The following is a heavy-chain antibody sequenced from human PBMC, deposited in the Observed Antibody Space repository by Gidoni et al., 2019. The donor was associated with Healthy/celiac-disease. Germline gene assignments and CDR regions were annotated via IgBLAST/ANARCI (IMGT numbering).Heavy chain of an antibody. V-gene: IGHV3-33*01. Sequence: QVQLVESGGGVGQPGRALILSCAASGFTFRSYGMHWVRQAPGKGLECVAVRWYAGINKYYADSVKGRFTISRDNSKNTLYLQMNSLRAEDTAVYYCARGEVTTFFGDYWGQGTLVTVSS. D-gene: IGHD4-17*01. CDR3: ARGEVTTFFGDY. J-gene: IGHJ4*02. CDR2: RWYAGINK. CDR1: GFTFRSYG.